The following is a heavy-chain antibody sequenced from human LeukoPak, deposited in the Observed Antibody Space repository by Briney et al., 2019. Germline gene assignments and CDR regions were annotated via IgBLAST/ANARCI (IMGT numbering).Heavy chain of an antibody. J-gene: IGHJ5*02. D-gene: IGHD5-12*01. CDR2: ISPGGSP. CDR3: VKRELYIVATT. CDR1: GFTFISNA. V-gene: IGHV3-23*01. Sequence: GGSLRLSRAASGFTFISNAMGGVRPAPGKGREWVSAISPGGSPYYADSVKGRFTISRDNSKNTLYLQMNSLRAEDTAVYYCVKRELYIVATTWGQGTLVTVSS.